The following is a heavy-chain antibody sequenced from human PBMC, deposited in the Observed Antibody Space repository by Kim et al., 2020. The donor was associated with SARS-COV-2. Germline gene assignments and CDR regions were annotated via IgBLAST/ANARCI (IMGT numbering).Heavy chain of an antibody. CDR3: AKRSRVYSSSSGYFQH. Sequence: GGSLRLSCAASGFTFSSYGMHWVRQAPGKGLEWVAVISYDGSNKYYADSVKGRFTISRDNSKNTLYLQMNSLRAEDTAVYYCAKRSRVYSSSSGYFQHWGQGTLVTVSS. J-gene: IGHJ1*01. V-gene: IGHV3-30*18. D-gene: IGHD6-6*01. CDR2: ISYDGSNK. CDR1: GFTFSSYG.